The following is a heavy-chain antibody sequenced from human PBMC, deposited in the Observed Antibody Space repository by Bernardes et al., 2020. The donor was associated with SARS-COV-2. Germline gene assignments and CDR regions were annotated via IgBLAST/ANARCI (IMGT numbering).Heavy chain of an antibody. Sequence: SVKVSCKASGYTFTDNEMHWVRQAPGQGPEWMGRINPLTGGKDYAQKFQGRVTMTTDTSTSTAYMELRSLRSDDTAVYYCATVVGYSYGGGWFDPWGQGTLV. CDR3: ATVVGYSYGGGWFDP. D-gene: IGHD5-18*01. CDR1: GYTFTDNE. CDR2: INPLTGGK. V-gene: IGHV1-2*06. J-gene: IGHJ5*02.